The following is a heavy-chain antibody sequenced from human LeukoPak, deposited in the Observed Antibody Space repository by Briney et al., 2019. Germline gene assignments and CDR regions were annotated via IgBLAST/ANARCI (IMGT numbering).Heavy chain of an antibody. CDR2: IGSVSSYI. D-gene: IGHD1-26*01. CDR3: VRSSTAGATTTYSYYGMDV. J-gene: IGHJ6*02. CDR1: GFTFSSYS. V-gene: IGHV3-21*01. Sequence: GGSLRLSCAVSGFTFSSYSMNWVRQSPGKGLEWVSSIGSVSSYIYYVDSVKGRFTISRDNAKNSLYLLMNSLRAEDTAVYYCVRSSTAGATTTYSYYGMDVWGQGTTVTVSS.